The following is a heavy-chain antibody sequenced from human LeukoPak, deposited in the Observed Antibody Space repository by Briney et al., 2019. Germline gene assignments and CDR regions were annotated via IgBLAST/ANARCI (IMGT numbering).Heavy chain of an antibody. V-gene: IGHV4-39*01. CDR3: ARQAVITRVDY. CDR1: NVSISGSSFY. Sequence: TSETLSLTCTVSNVSISGSSFYWGWIRQSPGKGLEWIGTIYYSGSTYYNPSLKSRVTISVDTSQNQFSLKLSSVTAADTFVYYCARQAVITRVDYWGQGTLVTVSS. J-gene: IGHJ4*02. CDR2: IYYSGST. D-gene: IGHD4-23*01.